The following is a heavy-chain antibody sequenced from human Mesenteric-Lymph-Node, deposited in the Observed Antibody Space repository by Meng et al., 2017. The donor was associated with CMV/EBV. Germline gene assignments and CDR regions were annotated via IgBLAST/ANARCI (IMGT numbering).Heavy chain of an antibody. CDR3: ARYVSSSVSCSCGY. CDR1: GGTCSSYS. J-gene: IGHJ4*02. D-gene: IGHD5/OR15-5a*01. V-gene: IGHV1-69*06. CDR2: IIPTCGTT. Sequence: ASGGTCSSYSIGCLLQPPVAWVQWLGGIIPTCGTTNYDQSFQSRVTISADKSTSKSSMKLSSVTAEDTAVYYCARYVSSSVSCSCGYWGQGTLVTVSS.